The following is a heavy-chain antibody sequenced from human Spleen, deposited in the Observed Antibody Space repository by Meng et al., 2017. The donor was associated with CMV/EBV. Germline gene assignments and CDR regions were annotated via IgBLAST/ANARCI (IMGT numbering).Heavy chain of an antibody. V-gene: IGHV4-39*01. Sequence: GGSISSSSCYSGCIRQPAGKVLEWIGSIYYSGSTYYNPSLKSRVTISVDTSKNQFSLKLSSVTAADTAVYYCARHGRYYGDLNWFDPWGQGTLVTVSS. CDR2: IYYSGST. J-gene: IGHJ5*02. CDR3: ARHGRYYGDLNWFDP. CDR1: GGSISSSSCY. D-gene: IGHD4-17*01.